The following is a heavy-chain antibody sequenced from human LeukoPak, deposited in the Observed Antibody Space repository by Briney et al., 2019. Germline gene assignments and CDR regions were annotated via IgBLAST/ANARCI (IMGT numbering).Heavy chain of an antibody. CDR2: IRYDGSNK. V-gene: IGHV3-30*02. CDR3: AKGPGVVPAAIVSAFDI. CDR1: GFTFSSYG. Sequence: GGSLRLSCAASGFTFSSYGMHWVRQAPGKGLEWVAFIRYDGSNKYYADSVKGRFTISRDNSKNTLYLQMNSLRAEDTAVYYCAKGPGVVPAAIVSAFDIWGQGTMVTVSS. D-gene: IGHD2-2*01. J-gene: IGHJ3*02.